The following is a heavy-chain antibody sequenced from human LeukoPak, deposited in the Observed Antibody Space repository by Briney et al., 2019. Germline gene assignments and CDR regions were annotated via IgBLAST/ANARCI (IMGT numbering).Heavy chain of an antibody. CDR2: ISWDGRIT. CDR3: VKGLGGTGDY. D-gene: IGHD2-15*01. J-gene: IGHJ4*02. Sequence: PGGSLRLSCAASGFTFDDYSRHWVRQAPGKGLEWVSLISWDGRITFYADSVKGRFTISRNNIKNSVYLQMNSLRTEDTALYYCVKGLGGTGDYWGQGTHVTVSS. CDR1: GFTFDDYS. V-gene: IGHV3-43*01.